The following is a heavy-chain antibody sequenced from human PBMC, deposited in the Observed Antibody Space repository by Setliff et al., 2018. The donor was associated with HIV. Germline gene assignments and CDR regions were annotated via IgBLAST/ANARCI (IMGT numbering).Heavy chain of an antibody. CDR1: GFTLSSYW. D-gene: IGHD1-1*01. CDR2: TKPDGSEG. V-gene: IGHV3-7*01. J-gene: IGHJ4*02. Sequence: PGGSLRLSCAASGFTLSSYWMSWVRQAPGKGLEWVASTKPDGSEGHYADSVKGRFTISRDNAKNTLYLQMNSLRAEDTAVYYCARARGTNWPFDYWGQGTLVTVSS. CDR3: ARARGTNWPFDY.